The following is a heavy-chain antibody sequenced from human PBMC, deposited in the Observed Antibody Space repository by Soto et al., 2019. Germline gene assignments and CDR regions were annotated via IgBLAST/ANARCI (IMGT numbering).Heavy chain of an antibody. V-gene: IGHV4-34*01. CDR1: GGSFSGYY. CDR3: ARGQRGGIVLMVYAIHNWFDP. Sequence: QVQLQQWGAGLLKPSETLSLTCAVYGGSFSGYYWSWIRQPPGKGLEWIGEINHSGSTNYNPSLKSRVTISVDTSKNQFSRKLSSVTAADTAVYYCARGQRGGIVLMVYAIHNWFDPWGQGTLVTVSS. D-gene: IGHD2-8*01. J-gene: IGHJ5*02. CDR2: INHSGST.